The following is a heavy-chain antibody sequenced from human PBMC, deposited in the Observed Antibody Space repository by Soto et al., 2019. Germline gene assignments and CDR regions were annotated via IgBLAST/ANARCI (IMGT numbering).Heavy chain of an antibody. CDR3: ARFVYDSDYYYGMDV. J-gene: IGHJ6*02. D-gene: IGHD5-12*01. CDR1: GFSLSSYQ. Sequence: EVQLVESGGGLVQPGGSLRLSCAASGFSLSSYQMNWVRQAPGKGLEWILYISSSDSTIFYADSVKGRFTVSRDNANNSLYLQMNSLRADDTAVYYCARFVYDSDYYYGMDVWGQGTTVTVSS. V-gene: IGHV3-48*03. CDR2: ISSSDSTI.